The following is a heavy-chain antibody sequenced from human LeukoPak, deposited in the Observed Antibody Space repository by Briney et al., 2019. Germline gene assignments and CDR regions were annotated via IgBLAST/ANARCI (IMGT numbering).Heavy chain of an antibody. D-gene: IGHD6-19*01. CDR2: IYPGDSDT. V-gene: IGHV5-51*01. Sequence: NHGESLQISCQGSGYSFTSYWIGWVRQMPGKGLEWMGIIYPGDSDTRYSPSFQGQVTISADKSISTAYLQWSSLKASDTAMYYCARPGLAVAGYYYMDVWGKGTTVTVSS. J-gene: IGHJ6*03. CDR1: GYSFTSYW. CDR3: ARPGLAVAGYYYMDV.